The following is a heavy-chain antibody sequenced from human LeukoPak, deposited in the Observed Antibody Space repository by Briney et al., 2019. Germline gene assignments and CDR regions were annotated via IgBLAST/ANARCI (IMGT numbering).Heavy chain of an antibody. D-gene: IGHD3-10*01. CDR3: ARVPRAIRGVVDY. J-gene: IGHJ4*02. CDR2: ISSSGSTI. CDR1: GFTFSSYS. Sequence: GGSLRLSCAASGFTFSSYSMNWVRQAPGKGLEWVSYISSSGSTIYYADSVKGRFTISRDNAKNSLYLQMNSLRAEDTAVYYCARVPRAIRGVVDYWGQGTLVTVSS. V-gene: IGHV3-48*04.